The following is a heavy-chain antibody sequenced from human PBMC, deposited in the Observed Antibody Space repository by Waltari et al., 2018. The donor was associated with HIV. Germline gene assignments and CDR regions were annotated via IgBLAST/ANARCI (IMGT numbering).Heavy chain of an antibody. CDR3: ASESTYCFSSECSARGPTVSGLDV. CDR2: INWKGGKT. Sequence: GGVDRPGGSLRIFYEATGFQFDDYAMTWVRLTSGKRMEWVSDINWKGGKTDYGKSVKGRFIISIDNVNNILFLQMHSLRLDDTAIYFWASESTYCFSSECSARGPTVSGLDVWGHGIKVTVSS. D-gene: IGHD2-15*01. V-gene: IGHV3-20*03. CDR1: GFQFDDYA. J-gene: IGHJ6*02.